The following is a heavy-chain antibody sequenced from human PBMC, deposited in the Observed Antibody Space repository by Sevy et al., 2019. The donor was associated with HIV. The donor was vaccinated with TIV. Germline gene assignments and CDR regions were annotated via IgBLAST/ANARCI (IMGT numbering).Heavy chain of an antibody. V-gene: IGHV4-34*01. CDR3: ARGLNYYDSSGYPYYFDY. Sequence: SETLSLTCAVYGGSFSGYYWSWIRQPPGKGLEWIGEINHSGSTNYNPSLKSRVTISVETSKNQFSLKLSSVTAADTAAYYCARGLNYYDSSGYPYYFDYWGQGTLVTVSS. D-gene: IGHD3-22*01. CDR1: GGSFSGYY. CDR2: INHSGST. J-gene: IGHJ4*02.